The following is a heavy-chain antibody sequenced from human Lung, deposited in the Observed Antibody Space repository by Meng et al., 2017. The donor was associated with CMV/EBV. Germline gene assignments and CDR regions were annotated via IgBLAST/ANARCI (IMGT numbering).Heavy chain of an antibody. J-gene: IGHJ4*02. D-gene: IGHD6-19*01. CDR2: ISQSGSLI. Sequence: GESLKISCAASGFTFSNYEMDWVRQAPGKGLEWVSYISQSGSLIYNADSVKGRFTISRDDAKNSLYLQMNSLRVEDTAVYYCARDIAVAAADHWGQGTLVTVSS. V-gene: IGHV3-48*03. CDR3: ARDIAVAAADH. CDR1: GFTFSNYE.